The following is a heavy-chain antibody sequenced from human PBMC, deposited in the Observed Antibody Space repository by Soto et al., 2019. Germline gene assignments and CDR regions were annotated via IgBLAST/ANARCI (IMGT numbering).Heavy chain of an antibody. Sequence: PACSPRISCAASGVTVSIYAMGWFRQAPGKGLEWVSAISGSGGSTYYADSVKGRFTISRDNSKNTLYLQMNSLRAEDTAVYYCAKNQLSHSYGMDVWGQGTTVTVSS. V-gene: IGHV3-23*01. CDR1: GVTVSIYA. CDR2: ISGSGGST. J-gene: IGHJ6*02. D-gene: IGHD2-2*01. CDR3: AKNQLSHSYGMDV.